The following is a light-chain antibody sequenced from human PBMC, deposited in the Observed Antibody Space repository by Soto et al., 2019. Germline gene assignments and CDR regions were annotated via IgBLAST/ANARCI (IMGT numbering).Light chain of an antibody. CDR2: KAS. Sequence: IHMTHSPATLSASVLYRVTITFLASQSIKNWLAWYQQKPGEAPKLLIYKASTLESGVPSRFSGSGSGTEFTLTISSLQPDDFATYYCQQYNSYSETFGQGTKVDIK. V-gene: IGKV1-5*03. CDR3: QQYNSYSET. CDR1: QSIKNW. J-gene: IGKJ1*01.